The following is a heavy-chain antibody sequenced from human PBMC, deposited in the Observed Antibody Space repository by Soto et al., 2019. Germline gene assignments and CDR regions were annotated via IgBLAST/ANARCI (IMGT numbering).Heavy chain of an antibody. Sequence: SETLSLTCTVSGGSISSGDYYWSWIRQPPGKGLEWIGYIYYSGSTHYNPSLKSRVTISVDTSKNQFSLKLSSVTAADTAVYYCARHSPPMYDILTGTTLDPYYGMDVWGQGTTVTVSS. CDR3: ARHSPPMYDILTGTTLDPYYGMDV. J-gene: IGHJ6*02. CDR2: IYYSGST. D-gene: IGHD3-9*01. V-gene: IGHV4-30-4*01. CDR1: GGSISSGDYY.